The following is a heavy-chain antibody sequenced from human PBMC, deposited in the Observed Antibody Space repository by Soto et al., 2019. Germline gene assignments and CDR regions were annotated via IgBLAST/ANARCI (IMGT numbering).Heavy chain of an antibody. CDR1: GGSISSSNW. J-gene: IGHJ6*02. D-gene: IGHD1-26*01. V-gene: IGHV4-4*02. Sequence: PSETLSLTCAVSGGSISSSNWWSWVRQPSGKGLEWIGEIYHSGSTNYNPSLKSRVTISVDKSKNQFSLKLSSVTAADTAVYYCARINRSYSGSYYAYYYGMDVWGQGTTVTVSS. CDR3: ARINRSYSGSYYAYYYGMDV. CDR2: IYHSGST.